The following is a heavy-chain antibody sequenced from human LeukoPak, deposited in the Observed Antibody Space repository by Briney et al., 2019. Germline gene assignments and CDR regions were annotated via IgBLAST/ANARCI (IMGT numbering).Heavy chain of an antibody. CDR1: GFTFSNYA. CDR3: AKWGDYDVLTGYYVSDY. Sequence: PGASLRLSCVASGFTFSNYAMSWVRQAPGKGLEWVSAITSSGGNTYYADSVKGRFTISRDNSKHTVFLQMSSLRAEDTAVYYCAKWGDYDVLTGYYVSDYWGQRTLFTVSS. D-gene: IGHD3-9*01. CDR2: ITSSGGNT. V-gene: IGHV3-23*01. J-gene: IGHJ4*02.